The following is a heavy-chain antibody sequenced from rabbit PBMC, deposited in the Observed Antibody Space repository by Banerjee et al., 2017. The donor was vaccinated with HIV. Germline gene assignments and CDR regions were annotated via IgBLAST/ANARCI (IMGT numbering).Heavy chain of an antibody. CDR3: AREGL. J-gene: IGHJ4*01. CDR2: IDTGSGSA. V-gene: IGHV1S45*01. Sequence: QEQLEESGGDLVKPEGSLTLTCTVSGFSLSSYVMSWVRQAPGKGLEWIGCIDTGSGSADYATWAKGRFTISKTSSTTVTLQMTSLTAADTATYFCAREGLWGQGTLVTVS. CDR1: GFSLSSYV.